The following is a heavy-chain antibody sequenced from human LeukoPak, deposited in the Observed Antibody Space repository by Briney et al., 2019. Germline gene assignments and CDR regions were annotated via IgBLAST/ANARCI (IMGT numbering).Heavy chain of an antibody. CDR1: GASISSTSYC. J-gene: IGHJ4*02. CDR2: IHTSGST. D-gene: IGHD4-17*01. V-gene: IGHV4-61*09. Sequence: SETLSLTCTVSGASISSTSYCWDWLRHPAWKGLEWIGHIHTSGSTNYNPSLKSRVTISVDTSKNQFSLKLSSVTAADAAVYYCARGPDYGDYYYWGQGTLVTVSS. CDR3: ARGPDYGDYYY.